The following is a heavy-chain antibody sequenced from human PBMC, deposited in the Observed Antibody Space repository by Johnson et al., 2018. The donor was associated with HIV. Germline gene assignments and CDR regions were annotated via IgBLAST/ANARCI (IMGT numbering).Heavy chain of an antibody. CDR3: AKDRAEVVVVHDALDM. CDR2: ISGSGGST. Sequence: VQLVESGGGVVRPGGSLRLPCAASGFTFSSYAMSWVRQAPGKGLEWVSAISGSGGSTYYADSVKGRFTISRDHSKNTLYLQMNSLRPEDTAVYYCAKDRAEVVVVHDALDMWGQGTMVTVSS. D-gene: IGHD3-22*01. V-gene: IGHV3-23*04. J-gene: IGHJ3*02. CDR1: GFTFSSYA.